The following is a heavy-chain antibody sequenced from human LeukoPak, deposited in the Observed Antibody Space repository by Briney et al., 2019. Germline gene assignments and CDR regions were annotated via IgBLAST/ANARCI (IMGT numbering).Heavy chain of an antibody. V-gene: IGHV1-2*02. Sequence: GASVKVSCKASGYTFTGYYMRWVRQAPGQGLEWMGWINPNSGGTSYAQKFQGRVTMTRDTSISTAYMELSRLRSDDTAVYYCARMGLPARGVGHWGQGTLVTVSS. D-gene: IGHD3-3*01. CDR1: GYTFTGYY. CDR3: ARMGLPARGVGH. CDR2: INPNSGGT. J-gene: IGHJ4*02.